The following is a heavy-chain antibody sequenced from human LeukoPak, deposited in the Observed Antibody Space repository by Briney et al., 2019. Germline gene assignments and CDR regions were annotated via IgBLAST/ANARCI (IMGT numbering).Heavy chain of an antibody. CDR1: GFTFSDCY. V-gene: IGHV3-11*04. D-gene: IGHD6-13*01. CDR3: ARDWGYSSFDY. Sequence: GGSLRLSCAASGFTFSDCYMNWIRQAPGKGLEWVSYISSSGGTIYYADSVKGRFTISRDNAKNSLYLQMNSLRAEDTAVYYCARDWGYSSFDYWGQGTLVTVSS. J-gene: IGHJ4*02. CDR2: ISSSGGTI.